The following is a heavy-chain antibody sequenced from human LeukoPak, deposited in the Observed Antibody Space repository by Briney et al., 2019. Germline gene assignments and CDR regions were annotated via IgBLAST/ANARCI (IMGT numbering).Heavy chain of an antibody. CDR1: GFTFSGYP. D-gene: IGHD3-22*01. Sequence: GGSLRLSCAASGFTFSGYPMHWVRQAPGKGLDWVAIISDDGGRKFYADSVEGRFTISRDNSKNTLFLQMNSLRAEDTAVYYCARPYYYDSSGGAFDIWGQGTMVTVSS. CDR2: ISDDGGRK. CDR3: ARPYYYDSSGGAFDI. J-gene: IGHJ3*02. V-gene: IGHV3-30*04.